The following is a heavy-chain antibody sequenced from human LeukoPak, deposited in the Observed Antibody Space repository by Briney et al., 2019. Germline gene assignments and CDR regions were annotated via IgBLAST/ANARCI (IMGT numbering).Heavy chain of an antibody. CDR2: IIPIFGTA. Sequence: GASVKVSCKASGGTFSSYAISWVRQAPGQGLEWMGGIIPIFGTANYAQKFQGRVTITTDESTSTDYMELSSLRSEDTAVYYCARGPRVKQWLVYYFDYWGQGTLVTVSS. V-gene: IGHV1-69*05. D-gene: IGHD6-19*01. CDR3: ARGPRVKQWLVYYFDY. J-gene: IGHJ4*02. CDR1: GGTFSSYA.